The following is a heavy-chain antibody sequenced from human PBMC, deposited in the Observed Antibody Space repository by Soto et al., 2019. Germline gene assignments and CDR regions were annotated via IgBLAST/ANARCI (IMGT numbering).Heavy chain of an antibody. CDR1: GFTFRNYN. CDR2: ISGASGTI. CDR3: ARDCGHGYGMDV. Sequence: GGSLRLSCAASGFTFRNYNMNWLRQAPGKGLDWLSYISGASGTIYYADSMQGRFTISRDNAKNSLYLQMNSLRAEDTAMYYCARDCGHGYGMDVWGQGTTVTISS. J-gene: IGHJ6*02. V-gene: IGHV3-48*01.